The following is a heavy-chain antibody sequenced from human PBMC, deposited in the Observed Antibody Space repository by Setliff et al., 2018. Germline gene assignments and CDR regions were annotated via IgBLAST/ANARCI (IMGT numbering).Heavy chain of an antibody. J-gene: IGHJ4*02. CDR2: IYHSGST. CDR3: AKHRSYLDY. Sequence: PSETLSLTCTVSGYSISNDYFWGWIRQPPGKGLEWIGSIYHSGSTSYYPSLKSRVTISVDTSKNQFSLNLSSVTAADTAVYYCAKHRSYLDYWGQGTLVTVSS. V-gene: IGHV4-38-2*02. CDR1: GYSISNDYF.